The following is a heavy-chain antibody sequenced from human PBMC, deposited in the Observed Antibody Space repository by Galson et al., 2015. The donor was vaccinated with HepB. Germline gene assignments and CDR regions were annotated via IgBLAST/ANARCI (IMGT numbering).Heavy chain of an antibody. V-gene: IGHV7-4-1*02. CDR2: INTNTGNP. D-gene: IGHD3-22*01. CDR3: AGEYYFDTSGYYRPNLGFDP. Sequence: SVKVSCKASGYTFSDYAMNWVRQAPGQGLEWMGWINTNTGNPTYAQGFTGRFVFSLDTSVSTAFLQVSSLKPEDTAVYYCAGEYYFDTSGYYRPNLGFDPWGQ. J-gene: IGHJ5*02. CDR1: GYTFSDYA.